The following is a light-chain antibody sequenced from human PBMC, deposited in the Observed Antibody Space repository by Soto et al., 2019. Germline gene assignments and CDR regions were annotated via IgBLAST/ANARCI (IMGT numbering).Light chain of an antibody. CDR3: QQHGQWPIT. V-gene: IGKV3D-15*01. CDR2: GIS. Sequence: ELVMTQTPATLSVSPGERDTLSCRASQSVNSNYLAWYQQKPGQAPRLLIYGISKRATDIPDRFSGSGSGTEFTLTISSRQPEDFATYYCQQHGQWPITFGQGTRLEIK. CDR1: QSVNSN. J-gene: IGKJ5*01.